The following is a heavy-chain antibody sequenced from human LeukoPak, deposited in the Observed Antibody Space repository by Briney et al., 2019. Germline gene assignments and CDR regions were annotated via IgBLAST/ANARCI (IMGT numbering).Heavy chain of an antibody. CDR2: IYHSGST. Sequence: SETLSLTCTVSGYSISSGYYWGWIRQPPGKGLEWIGSIYHSGSTYYNPSLKSRVTISVDTSKNQFSLKLSSVTAADTAVYYCARQPDYYDSSGYFDSWGQGTLVTVSS. V-gene: IGHV4-38-2*02. CDR1: GYSISSGYY. CDR3: ARQPDYYDSSGYFDS. J-gene: IGHJ4*02. D-gene: IGHD3-22*01.